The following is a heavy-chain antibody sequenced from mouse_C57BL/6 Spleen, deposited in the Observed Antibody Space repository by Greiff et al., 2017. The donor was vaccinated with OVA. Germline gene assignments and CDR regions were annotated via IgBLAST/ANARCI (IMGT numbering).Heavy chain of an antibody. CDR2: ILPGSGST. CDR3: AAYYYGSPYFDY. Sequence: QVQLQQSGAELMKPGASVKLSCKATGYTFTGYWIEWVKQRPGHGLEWIGEILPGSGSTNYNEKFKGKATLTVDKPSSTAYMQLSSLTSEDSAVYYCAAYYYGSPYFDYWGQGTTLTVSS. D-gene: IGHD1-1*01. V-gene: IGHV1-9*01. J-gene: IGHJ2*01. CDR1: GYTFTGYW.